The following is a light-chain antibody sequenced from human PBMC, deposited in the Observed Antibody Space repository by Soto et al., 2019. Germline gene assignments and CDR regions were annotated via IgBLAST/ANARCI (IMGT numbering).Light chain of an antibody. CDR3: QQYSNWPPRLT. J-gene: IGKJ4*01. CDR2: GAS. V-gene: IGKV3-15*01. Sequence: IVMTQSPVTMSVSPGERATLSCRASQDIVSNVAWYQQRPGQAPRLLIYGASTRATDIPARFSGSGSGTDFTLTISGLQSADSAVYYCQQYSNWPPRLTFGGGTKVEMK. CDR1: QDIVSN.